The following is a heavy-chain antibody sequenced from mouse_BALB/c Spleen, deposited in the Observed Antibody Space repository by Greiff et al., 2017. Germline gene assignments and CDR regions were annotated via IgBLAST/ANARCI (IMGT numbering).Heavy chain of an antibody. CDR3: ARSPYYSSWFAY. J-gene: IGHJ3*01. V-gene: IGHV14-3*02. Sequence: VQLKESGAELVKPGASVKLSCTASGFNIKDTYMHWVKQRPEQGLEWIGRIDPANGNTKYDPKFQGKATITADTTSNTAYLQLSSLTSEDTAVYYCARSPYYSSWFAYWGQGTLVTVSA. CDR2: IDPANGNT. CDR1: GFNIKDTY. D-gene: IGHD2-12*01.